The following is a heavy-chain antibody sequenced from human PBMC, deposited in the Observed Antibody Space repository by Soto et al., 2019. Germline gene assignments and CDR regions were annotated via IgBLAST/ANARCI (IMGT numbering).Heavy chain of an antibody. Sequence: EVQLVESGGGLVQPGGSLRLSCAASGFTFSSYDMHWVRQATGKGLEWVSAIGTAGDTYYPGSVKGRFTISRENAKNSLYLKMNSRRAGDAAVYSCAGGGGGGPDYWGQGTLVTVSS. CDR2: IGTAGDT. V-gene: IGHV3-13*01. D-gene: IGHD3-16*01. J-gene: IGHJ4*02. CDR3: AGGGGGGPDY. CDR1: GFTFSSYD.